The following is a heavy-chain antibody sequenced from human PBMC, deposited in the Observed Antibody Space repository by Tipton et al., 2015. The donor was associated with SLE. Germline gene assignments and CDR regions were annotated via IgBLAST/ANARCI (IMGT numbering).Heavy chain of an antibody. CDR3: GRGGGGWKVDY. CDR2: FYTSGSI. D-gene: IGHD6-19*01. CDR1: GDSIRSGFYY. V-gene: IGHV4-61*09. Sequence: TLSLTCTVSGDSIRSGFYYWNWIRQPAGKGLEWVGQFYTSGSINYNPSLKSRAAVSVDTSKNQFYLKLTSVTAADTAVYYCGRGGGGWKVDYWGHGTPVTVSS. J-gene: IGHJ4*01.